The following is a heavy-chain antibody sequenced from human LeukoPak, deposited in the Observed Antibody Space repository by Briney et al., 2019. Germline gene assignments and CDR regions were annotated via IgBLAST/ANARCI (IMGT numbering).Heavy chain of an antibody. J-gene: IGHJ5*02. D-gene: IGHD4-17*01. CDR1: GFTFSRQW. V-gene: IGHV3-7*05. Sequence: GGSLRLSCAASGFTFSRQWMSWVRQAPGKGLEWVANINPDGSDKYYVDSVKGRFTISRDNAKSSLYLQMNSLRAEGTAVYYCAKLPYGDYNHHWGQGTLVTVSS. CDR2: INPDGSDK. CDR3: AKLPYGDYNHH.